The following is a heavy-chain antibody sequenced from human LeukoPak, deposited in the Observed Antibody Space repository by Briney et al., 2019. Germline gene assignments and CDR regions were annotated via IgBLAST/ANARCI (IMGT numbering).Heavy chain of an antibody. CDR2: ISYDGSNK. D-gene: IGHD4-11*01. CDR3: ARGGVTTNWFDP. CDR1: GFTLSSFA. J-gene: IGHJ5*02. Sequence: PERSLRLPCAASGFTLSSFAMHWVRQGPGKGLEWVAVISYDGSNKYYAESVKGRFTISRDNSKNTLYLQMNSLRAEDTVVYYCARGGVTTNWFDPWGQGTLVSVSS. V-gene: IGHV3-30*01.